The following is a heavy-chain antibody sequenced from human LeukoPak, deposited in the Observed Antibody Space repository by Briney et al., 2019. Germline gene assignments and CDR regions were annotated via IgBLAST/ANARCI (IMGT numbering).Heavy chain of an antibody. V-gene: IGHV5-51*01. CDR3: ARGGGFWSGLVDY. CDR2: IYTGDSDT. CDR1: GYSFTSYW. D-gene: IGHD3-3*01. J-gene: IGHJ4*02. Sequence: GESLKISCKGSGYSFTSYWIGWVRQIPGKGLEWMGIIYTGDSDTRNSPSFQGQVTISADKSISTAYLQWGSLKASDTAMYYCARGGGFWSGLVDYWGQGTLVTVSS.